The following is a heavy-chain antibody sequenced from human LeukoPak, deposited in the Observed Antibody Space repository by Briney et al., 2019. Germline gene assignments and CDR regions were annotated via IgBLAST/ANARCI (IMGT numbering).Heavy chain of an antibody. Sequence: GGSLRLSCAASGFTFSSYAMSWVRQAPGKGLEWVSAISGSGGSTYYADSVKGRFTISRDNSKNTLYLQMNSLRAEDTAVYYCAKDLGERSYRAIDAFDIWGQGTMVTVSS. V-gene: IGHV3-23*01. CDR3: AKDLGERSYRAIDAFDI. D-gene: IGHD3-16*01. CDR2: ISGSGGST. CDR1: GFTFSSYA. J-gene: IGHJ3*02.